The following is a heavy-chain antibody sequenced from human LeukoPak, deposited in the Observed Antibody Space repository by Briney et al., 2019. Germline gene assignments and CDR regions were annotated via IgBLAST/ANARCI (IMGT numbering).Heavy chain of an antibody. Sequence: SETLSLTCTVSGGSISSGGYYWSWIRQHPGKGLEWIVYIYYSGGTYYNPSLKSRVTISVDTSKNQFSLKLSSVTAADTAVYYCARDGGGYCSSTSCNWFDPWGQGTLVTVSS. CDR2: IYYSGGT. CDR1: GGSISSGGYY. V-gene: IGHV4-31*03. J-gene: IGHJ5*02. CDR3: ARDGGGYCSSTSCNWFDP. D-gene: IGHD2-2*01.